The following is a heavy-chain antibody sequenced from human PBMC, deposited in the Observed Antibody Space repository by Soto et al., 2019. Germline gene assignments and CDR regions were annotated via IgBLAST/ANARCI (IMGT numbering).Heavy chain of an antibody. V-gene: IGHV1-69*01. Sequence: QVQLVQSGAEVKKPGSSVKVSCKASGGTFGSYVISWVRQAPGQGLEWMGGIIPIPGTANYAQKFQGRVTIAADESTSTAYMELSSLRSEDTAMYYCARSQGSSTSLEIYYYYYYGMDVWGQGTTVTVSS. D-gene: IGHD2-2*01. J-gene: IGHJ6*02. CDR3: ARSQGSSTSLEIYYYYYYGMDV. CDR2: IIPIPGTA. CDR1: GGTFGSYV.